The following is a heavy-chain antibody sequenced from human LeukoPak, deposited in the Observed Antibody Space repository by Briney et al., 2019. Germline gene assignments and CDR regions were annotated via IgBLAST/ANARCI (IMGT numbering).Heavy chain of an antibody. Sequence: SQTLSLTCAISGDSVSSNSAAWNWIRQSPSRGLEWLGRTYYRSKWYNDYAVSVKSRITINPDTSKNQFFLQLNSVTPEDTAVYYCAKTTDVDIVATIGYNWFDPWGQGTLVTVSS. CDR1: GDSVSSNSAA. D-gene: IGHD5-12*01. CDR3: AKTTDVDIVATIGYNWFDP. J-gene: IGHJ5*02. V-gene: IGHV6-1*01. CDR2: TYYRSKWYN.